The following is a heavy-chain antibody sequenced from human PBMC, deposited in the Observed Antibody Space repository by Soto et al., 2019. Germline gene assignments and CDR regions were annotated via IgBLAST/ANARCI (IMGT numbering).Heavy chain of an antibody. CDR3: ARDFAYFDS. Sequence: SETLSLTCTVSGGSFKGGSYSWSWIRQPPGKGLEWIGYVYHTGRTSYNPSLKSRVSISMDTSKNQFSLNLDSVTAADTAVYFCARDFAYFDSWGQGTLVTVSS. CDR2: VYHTGRT. CDR1: GGSFKGGSYS. J-gene: IGHJ4*02. V-gene: IGHV4-61*01.